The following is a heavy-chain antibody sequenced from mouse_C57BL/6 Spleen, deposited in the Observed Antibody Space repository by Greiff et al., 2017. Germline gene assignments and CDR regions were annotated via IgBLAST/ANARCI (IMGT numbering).Heavy chain of an antibody. CDR1: GFTFSDAW. CDR3: TRIYYGNYGWYFDV. J-gene: IGHJ1*03. Sequence: EVKLVESGGGLVQPGGSMKLSCAASGFTFSDAWMDWVRQSPEKGLEWVAEIRNKANNHATYYAESVKGRFTISRDDSKSSVYLQMNSLRAEDTGSYYCTRIYYGNYGWYFDVWGTGTTVTVSS. CDR2: IRNKANNHAT. D-gene: IGHD2-1*01. V-gene: IGHV6-6*01.